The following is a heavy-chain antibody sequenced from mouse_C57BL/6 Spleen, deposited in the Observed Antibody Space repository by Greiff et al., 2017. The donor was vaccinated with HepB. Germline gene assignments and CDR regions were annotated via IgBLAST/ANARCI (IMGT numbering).Heavy chain of an antibody. D-gene: IGHD2-1*01. J-gene: IGHJ2*01. Sequence: VQLQQSGPELVKPGASVKISCKASGYSFTSYYIHWVKQRPGQGLEWIGWIYPGSGNTKYNEKFKGKATLTADTSSSTAYMQLSSLTSEDSAVYYCARREGIYYGKGEDYWGQGTTLTVSS. CDR2: IYPGSGNT. CDR3: ARREGIYYGKGEDY. V-gene: IGHV1-66*01. CDR1: GYSFTSYY.